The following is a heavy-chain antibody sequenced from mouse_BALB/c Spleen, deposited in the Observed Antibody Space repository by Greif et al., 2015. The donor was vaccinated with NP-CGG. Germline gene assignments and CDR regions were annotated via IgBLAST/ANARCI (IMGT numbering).Heavy chain of an antibody. CDR1: GYTFTSYW. J-gene: IGHJ2*01. Sequence: QVQLQQSGAELAKPGASVKMSCKASGYTFTSYWMHWVKQRPGQGLEWIGYINPSTGYTEYNQKFKDKATLTADKSSSTAYMQLSSLTSEDSAVYYCARGPPFDYWGQGTTLTVSS. V-gene: IGHV1-7*01. CDR2: INPSTGYT. CDR3: ARGPPFDY.